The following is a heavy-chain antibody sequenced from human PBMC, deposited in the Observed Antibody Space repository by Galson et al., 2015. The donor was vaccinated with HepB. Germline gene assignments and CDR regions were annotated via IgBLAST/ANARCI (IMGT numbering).Heavy chain of an antibody. CDR2: ISSSSSYI. Sequence: SLRLSCAASGFTFSSYAMSWVRQAPGKGLEWVSSISSSSSYIYCADSVKGRFTISRDNAKNSLYLQMNSLRAEDTAVYYCARDEGGDYFGGQGTLVTVSS. V-gene: IGHV3-21*01. J-gene: IGHJ4*02. D-gene: IGHD4-17*01. CDR3: ARDEGGDYF. CDR1: GFTFSSYA.